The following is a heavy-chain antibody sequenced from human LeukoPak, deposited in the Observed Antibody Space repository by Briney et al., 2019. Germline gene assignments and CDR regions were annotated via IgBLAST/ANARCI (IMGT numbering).Heavy chain of an antibody. CDR3: ARNHHPDYSNYGEPYYYYYMDV. Sequence: GGPLRLSCAASGFTFSSYGMSWVRQAPGKGLEWVSAISGSGGSTHYADSVKGRFTISRDNAKNSLYLQMNSLRAEDTAVYYCARNHHPDYSNYGEPYYYYYMDVWGKGTTVTVSS. D-gene: IGHD4-11*01. CDR1: GFTFSSYG. CDR2: ISGSGGST. J-gene: IGHJ6*03. V-gene: IGHV3-23*01.